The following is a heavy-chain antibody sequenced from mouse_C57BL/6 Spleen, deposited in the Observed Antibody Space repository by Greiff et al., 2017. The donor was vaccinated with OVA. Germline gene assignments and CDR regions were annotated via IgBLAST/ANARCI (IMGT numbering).Heavy chain of an antibody. V-gene: IGHV1-72*01. J-gene: IGHJ4*01. CDR1: GYTFTSYW. D-gene: IGHD2-3*01. Sequence: QVHVKQSGAELVKPGASVKLSCKASGYTFTSYWMHWVKQRPGRGLEWIGRIDPNSGGTKYNEKFKSKATLTVDKPSSTAYMQLSSLTSEDSAVYYCARSGFDGYYGYYAMDYWGQGTSVTVSS. CDR3: ARSGFDGYYGYYAMDY. CDR2: IDPNSGGT.